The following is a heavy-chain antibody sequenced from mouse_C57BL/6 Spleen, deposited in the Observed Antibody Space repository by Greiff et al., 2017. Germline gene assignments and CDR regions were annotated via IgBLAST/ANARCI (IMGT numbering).Heavy chain of an antibody. Sequence: EVKLVESGGDLVKPGGSLKLSCAASGFTFSSYGMSWVRQTPDKRLEWVATISSGGSYTYYPDSVKGRFTISRDNAKNTLYLQMSSLKSEDTAMYYCAKYDYEDAMDYWGQGTSVTVSS. CDR1: GFTFSSYG. CDR3: AKYDYEDAMDY. V-gene: IGHV5-6*01. CDR2: ISSGGSYT. D-gene: IGHD2-4*01. J-gene: IGHJ4*01.